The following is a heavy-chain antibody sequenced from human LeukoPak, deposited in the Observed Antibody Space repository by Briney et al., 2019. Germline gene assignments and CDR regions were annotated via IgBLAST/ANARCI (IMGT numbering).Heavy chain of an antibody. CDR1: GYTFTSYY. D-gene: IGHD2-15*01. J-gene: IGHJ4*02. CDR2: INPSGGST. Sequence: ASVKVSCKASGYTFTSYYMHWVRQAPGQGLEWMGIINPSGGSTSYAQKFQGRVTMTRDTSTSTVYMELSSLRSEDTAVYYCATLGYCSGGSCYIRLGASREFDYWGQGTLVTVSS. CDR3: ATLGYCSGGSCYIRLGASREFDY. V-gene: IGHV1-46*01.